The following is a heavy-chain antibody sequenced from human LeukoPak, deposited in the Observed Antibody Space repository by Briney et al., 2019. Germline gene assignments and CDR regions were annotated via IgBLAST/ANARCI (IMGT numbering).Heavy chain of an antibody. J-gene: IGHJ4*02. D-gene: IGHD3-22*01. CDR3: ARGRVAVTYYYDSSGYGC. CDR1: GFTFTSSA. CDR2: IIPIFGTA. V-gene: IGHV1-69*13. Sequence: SVKVSCKASGFTFTSSAVQWVRQAPGQGLEWMGGIIPIFGTANYAQKFQGRVTITADESTSTAYMELSSLRSEDTAVYYCARGRVAVTYYYDSSGYGCWGQGTLVTVSS.